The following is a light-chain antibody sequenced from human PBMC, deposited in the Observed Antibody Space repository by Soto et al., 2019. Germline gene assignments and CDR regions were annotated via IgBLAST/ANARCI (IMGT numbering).Light chain of an antibody. V-gene: IGLV2-8*01. CDR2: EDN. CDR1: SSDVGAYDD. J-gene: IGLJ3*02. CDR3: SSFAANDNVV. Sequence: QSALTQPPSASGAPGQSVTLSCTGTSSDVGAYDDVCWYQQHPGKAPKLMIYEDNKRPSGVPDRFSGSKSGTTASLTVSGLQAGEEADYYCSSFAANDNVVFGGGTKLTVL.